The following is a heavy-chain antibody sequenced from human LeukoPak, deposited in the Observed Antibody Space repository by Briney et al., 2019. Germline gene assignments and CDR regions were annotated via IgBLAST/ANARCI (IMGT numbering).Heavy chain of an antibody. J-gene: IGHJ4*02. Sequence: GGTLRLSCAASGFTFSSYGMSWVRQAPGKGLEWVSIISSGSSAIFSADALKGRFTISRDNSKNTLYLQMNSLRAEDTAVYYCAKWDTYYDSSGYYFYWGQGTLVTVSS. CDR3: AKWDTYYDSSGYYFY. CDR2: ISSGSSAI. CDR1: GFTFSSYG. V-gene: IGHV3-23*01. D-gene: IGHD3-22*01.